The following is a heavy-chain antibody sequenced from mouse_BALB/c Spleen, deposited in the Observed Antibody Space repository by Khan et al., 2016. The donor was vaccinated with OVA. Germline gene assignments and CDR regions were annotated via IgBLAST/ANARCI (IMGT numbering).Heavy chain of an antibody. Sequence: VQLQESGAELVRPGTSVKMSCKAAGYTFTNYWIGWVKQRPGHGLEWIGDIYPGGGYTNYNEKFKGKATLTADTSSSTAYMQLSSLTSGDSVIYYCARREAARATWDYFDYWGQGTTLTVAS. CDR3: ARREAARATWDYFDY. J-gene: IGHJ2*01. D-gene: IGHD3-1*01. CDR1: GYTFTNYW. V-gene: IGHV1-63*02. CDR2: IYPGGGYT.